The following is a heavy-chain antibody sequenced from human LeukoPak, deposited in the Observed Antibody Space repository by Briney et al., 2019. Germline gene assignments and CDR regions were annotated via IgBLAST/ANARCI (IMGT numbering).Heavy chain of an antibody. V-gene: IGHV7-4-1*02. D-gene: IGHD3-9*01. Sequence: ASAKVSCKASGYTFTSYAMNWVRQAPGQGLEWMGWINTNTGNPTYAQGFTGRFVFSLDTSVSTAYLQISSLKAEDTAVYYCARDFYILTGYHYFDYWGQGTLVTVSS. CDR1: GYTFTSYA. CDR3: ARDFYILTGYHYFDY. J-gene: IGHJ4*02. CDR2: INTNTGNP.